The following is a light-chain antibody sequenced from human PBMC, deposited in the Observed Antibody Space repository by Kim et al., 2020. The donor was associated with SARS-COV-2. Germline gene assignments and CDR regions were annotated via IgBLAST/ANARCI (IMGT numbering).Light chain of an antibody. J-gene: IGLJ2*01. CDR2: QDS. CDR3: QAWDSSTVV. Sequence: SYELTQPLSVSVSPGQTASITCSGDKLGDKYACWYQQKPGQSPVLVIYQDSKRPSGIPERVSGSNSGNTATLTISGTQAMDEADYYCQAWDSSTVVFCGGTQLAVL. CDR1: KLGDKY. V-gene: IGLV3-1*01.